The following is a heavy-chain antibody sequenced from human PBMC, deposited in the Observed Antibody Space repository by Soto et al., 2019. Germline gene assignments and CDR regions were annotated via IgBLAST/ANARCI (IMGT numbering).Heavy chain of an antibody. D-gene: IGHD2-15*01. J-gene: IGHJ4*02. V-gene: IGHV2-5*02. CDR1: GFSLSTSGVG. CDR3: AHPYCSGGSCYSWYEYYFDY. CDR2: IYWDDDE. Sequence: SGPTLVNPTQTLTLTCTFSGFSLSTSGVGVGWIRQPPGKALEWLALIYWDDDERYSPSLKSRLTITKDTSKNQVVLTMTNMDPVDTATYYCAHPYCSGGSCYSWYEYYFDYWGQGTLVTVSS.